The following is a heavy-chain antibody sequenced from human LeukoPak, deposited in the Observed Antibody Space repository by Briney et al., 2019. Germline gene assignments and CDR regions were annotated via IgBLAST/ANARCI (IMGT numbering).Heavy chain of an antibody. CDR2: IHHSGST. CDR3: ARGDGGTYH. V-gene: IGHV4-34*01. CDR1: GGSFSGYY. Sequence: SETLSLTCAVFGGSFSGYYWTCIRQRPGKGLEWIGEIHHSGSTNYNPSLKSRVTISVDTSKNQFSLKLTSVTAADTAVYYCARGDGGTYHWGQGTLVTVSS. D-gene: IGHD3-16*01. J-gene: IGHJ5*02.